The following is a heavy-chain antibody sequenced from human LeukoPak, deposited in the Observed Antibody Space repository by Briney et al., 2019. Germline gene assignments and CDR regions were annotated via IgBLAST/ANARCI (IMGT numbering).Heavy chain of an antibody. CDR3: ARDLGTAMALYYFDY. D-gene: IGHD5-18*01. Sequence: GGSLRLSCAASGFIFSNYAMHWVRQAPGKGLEWVAVISYDGSNKYYADSVKGRFTISRDNSKNTLYLQMNSLRAEDTAVYYCARDLGTAMALYYFDYWGQGTLVTVSS. J-gene: IGHJ4*02. CDR2: ISYDGSNK. V-gene: IGHV3-30*04. CDR1: GFIFSNYA.